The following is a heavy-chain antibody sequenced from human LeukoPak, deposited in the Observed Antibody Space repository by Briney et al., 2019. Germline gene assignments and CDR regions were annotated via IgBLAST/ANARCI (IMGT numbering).Heavy chain of an antibody. CDR1: GFTFSDYN. CDR3: ARDGDIYVGNNYGSPESAWIDP. V-gene: IGHV3-11*01. CDR2: ISRSGSTK. J-gene: IGHJ5*02. D-gene: IGHD5-18*01. Sequence: GGSLRLSCAASGFTFSDYNMRWIRQAPGKGLEWVSSISRSGSTKYYADSVKGRFTISRDNAKNSLFLQMNSLRAEDTAVYYCARDGDIYVGNNYGSPESAWIDPWGQGTLVTVSS.